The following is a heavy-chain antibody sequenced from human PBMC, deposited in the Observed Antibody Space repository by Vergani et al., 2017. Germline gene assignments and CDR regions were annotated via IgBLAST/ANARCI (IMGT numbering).Heavy chain of an antibody. J-gene: IGHJ6*03. D-gene: IGHD2-15*01. V-gene: IGHV3-23*01. CDR3: AKDNDIVVHYYYYYMDV. Sequence: EVQLLESGGGLVQPGGSLRLSCAASGFTFSSYAMIWVRQAPGKGLEWVSAISGSGGSRYYADSVKGRFTISRDNSKNTLYLQMNSLRAEDTAVYYCAKDNDIVVHYYYYYMDVWGKGTTVTVSS. CDR1: GFTFSSYA. CDR2: ISGSGGSR.